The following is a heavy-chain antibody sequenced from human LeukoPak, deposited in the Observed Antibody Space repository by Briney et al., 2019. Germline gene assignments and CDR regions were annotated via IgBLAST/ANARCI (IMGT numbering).Heavy chain of an antibody. D-gene: IGHD3-10*01. J-gene: IGHJ4*02. CDR3: ARGSGSYSAPIDY. Sequence: SETLSLTCAVYGGSFSGYYWSWIRQPPGKGLEWIGEINHSGSTNYNPSLKSRVTISVDTSKNQFSLKLSSVTAADTAVYYCARGSGSYSAPIDYWGQGTLVTVSS. V-gene: IGHV4-34*01. CDR1: GGSFSGYY. CDR2: INHSGST.